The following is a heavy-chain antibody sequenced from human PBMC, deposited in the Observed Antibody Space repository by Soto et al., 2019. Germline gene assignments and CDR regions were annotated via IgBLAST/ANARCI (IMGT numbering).Heavy chain of an antibody. CDR1: GFTFSNYA. D-gene: IGHD4-17*01. Sequence: GSLRLSCALSGFTFSNYAMNWVRQAPGKGLEWVSAITGSGRSTYYADSVKGRFTISRDNSKNTLYLQMNSLRAEDTAVYYCANYYGDYAGGEFFQHWGQGTLVTVSS. V-gene: IGHV3-23*01. CDR3: ANYYGDYAGGEFFQH. CDR2: ITGSGRST. J-gene: IGHJ1*01.